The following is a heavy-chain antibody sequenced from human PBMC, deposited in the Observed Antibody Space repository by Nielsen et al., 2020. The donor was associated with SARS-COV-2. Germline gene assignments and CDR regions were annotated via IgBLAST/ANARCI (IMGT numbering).Heavy chain of an antibody. CDR2: IVVGSGNT. J-gene: IGHJ5*02. V-gene: IGHV1-58*02. D-gene: IGHD3-3*01. Sequence: SVKVSCKASGFTFTSSAMQWVRQARGQRLEWIGWIVVGSGNTNYAQKFQERVTITRDMSTSTAYMELNSPRAEDTAVYYCARDQYYDFWSGYYTWSWFDPWGQGTLVTVSS. CDR1: GFTFTSSA. CDR3: ARDQYYDFWSGYYTWSWFDP.